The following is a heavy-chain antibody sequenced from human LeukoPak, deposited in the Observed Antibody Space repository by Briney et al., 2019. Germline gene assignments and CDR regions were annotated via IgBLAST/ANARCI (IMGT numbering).Heavy chain of an antibody. D-gene: IGHD3-9*01. V-gene: IGHV3-21*01. CDR1: GFTFSSYW. CDR3: ARDAYDILTGYSNFYYYYYGMDV. Sequence: PGGSLRLSCAASGFTFSSYWMNWVRQAPGKGLEWVSSISSSSSYIYYADSVKGRFTISRDNAKNSLYLQMNSLRAEDTAVYYCARDAYDILTGYSNFYYYYYGMDVWGQGTTVTVSS. J-gene: IGHJ6*02. CDR2: ISSSSSYI.